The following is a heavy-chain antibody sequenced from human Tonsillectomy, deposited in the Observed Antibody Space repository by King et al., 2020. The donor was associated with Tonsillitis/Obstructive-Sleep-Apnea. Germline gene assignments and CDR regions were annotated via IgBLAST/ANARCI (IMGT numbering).Heavy chain of an antibody. V-gene: IGHV3-43*01. Sequence: VQLVESGGVVVQPGGSLRLSCAASGFTFDDYAIHWVRQAPGKGLEWVSLITWDGGDTYYADSVKGRFTISRDNSRNSLYLQMNSLRTEDTALYYCAKDLDGGGSGYEADGYDIWGQGTMVTVSS. CDR3: AKDLDGGGSGYEADGYDI. D-gene: IGHD5-12*01. CDR2: ITWDGGDT. CDR1: GFTFDDYA. J-gene: IGHJ3*02.